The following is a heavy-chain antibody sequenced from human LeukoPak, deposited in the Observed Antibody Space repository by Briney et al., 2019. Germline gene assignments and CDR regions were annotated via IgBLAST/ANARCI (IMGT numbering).Heavy chain of an antibody. D-gene: IGHD3-9*01. CDR3: AKDEKRYYDILTGYPHPDY. Sequence: GRSLRLPCAASGFTFSIYGMLWVREAPGKGREWVAVISYDGSDKYYADSVKGRFTISRDNSKNTLYLQMNSLRAEDTAVYYCAKDEKRYYDILTGYPHPDYWGQGTLVTVSS. V-gene: IGHV3-30*18. CDR2: ISYDGSDK. CDR1: GFTFSIYG. J-gene: IGHJ4*02.